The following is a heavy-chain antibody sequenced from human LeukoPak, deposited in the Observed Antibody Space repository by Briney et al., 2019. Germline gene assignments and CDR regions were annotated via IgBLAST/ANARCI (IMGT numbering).Heavy chain of an antibody. D-gene: IGHD6-6*01. CDR3: ARDLVSYSSSPLH. J-gene: IGHJ4*02. V-gene: IGHV3-30-3*01. CDR2: ISSDGSNK. CDR1: GFTFSSDV. Sequence: PGGSLRLSCAASGFTFSSDVMHWVRQAPGKGLEWVAVISSDGSNKHYADSVKGRFTISTDNSKSTLYLQINSLRPEDTAVYYCARDLVSYSSSPLHWGQGTLVTVSS.